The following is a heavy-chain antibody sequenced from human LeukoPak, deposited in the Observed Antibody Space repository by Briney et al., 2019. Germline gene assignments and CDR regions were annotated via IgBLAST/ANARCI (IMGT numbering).Heavy chain of an antibody. D-gene: IGHD1-26*01. CDR1: GFTFSSYA. CDR2: ISDDGSNK. CDR3: AGRSGSYDY. V-gene: IGHV3-30*04. J-gene: IGHJ4*02. Sequence: GGSLRLSCAASGFTFSSYAMHWVRQAPGKGLEWVALISDDGSNKYYADSVKGRFTISRDNSKNTLYLQMISLRAEDTAVYYCAGRSGSYDYWGQGTLVTVSS.